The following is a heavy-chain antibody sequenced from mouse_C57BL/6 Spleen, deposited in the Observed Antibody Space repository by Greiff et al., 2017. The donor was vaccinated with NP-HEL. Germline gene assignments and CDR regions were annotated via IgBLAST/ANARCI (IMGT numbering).Heavy chain of an antibody. D-gene: IGHD2-10*02. CDR2: ISDGGGYT. CDR3: ARTYDYYAMDY. Sequence: EVKLVESGGGLVKPGGSLKLSCAASGFTFSSYAMSWVRQTPEKRLEWVATISDGGGYTNYPDNVKGRFTITRDNAKNNLYLQMSHLKSEDTAMYYCARTYDYYAMDYWGKGTSVTVSS. CDR1: GFTFSSYA. V-gene: IGHV5-4*03. J-gene: IGHJ4*01.